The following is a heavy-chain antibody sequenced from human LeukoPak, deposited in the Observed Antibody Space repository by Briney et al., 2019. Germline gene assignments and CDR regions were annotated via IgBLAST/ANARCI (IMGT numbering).Heavy chain of an antibody. V-gene: IGHV3-15*01. Sequence: TAGGSLRLSCAASGFTFSNAWMSWVRQAPGKGLEWVGRIKSKTDGGTTDYAAPVKGRFTISRDDSKNTLYLQMNSLKTEDTAVYYCTTDRDTDDAFDIWGQGTMVTVSS. CDR1: GFTFSNAW. CDR2: IKSKTDGGTT. D-gene: IGHD5-18*01. J-gene: IGHJ3*02. CDR3: TTDRDTDDAFDI.